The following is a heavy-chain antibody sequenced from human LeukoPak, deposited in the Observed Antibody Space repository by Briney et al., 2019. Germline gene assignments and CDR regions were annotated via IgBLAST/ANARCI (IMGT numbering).Heavy chain of an antibody. CDR1: GGTFSSYA. Sequence: SVKVSCKASGGTFSSYAISWVRQAPGQGLEWMGGIIPIFGTANYAQKFQGRVTITTDESTSTAYMELSSLRSEDTAVYYCARVYYGSGRSYYFDYWGQGTLVTVSS. V-gene: IGHV1-69*05. D-gene: IGHD3-10*01. CDR2: IIPIFGTA. CDR3: ARVYYGSGRSYYFDY. J-gene: IGHJ4*02.